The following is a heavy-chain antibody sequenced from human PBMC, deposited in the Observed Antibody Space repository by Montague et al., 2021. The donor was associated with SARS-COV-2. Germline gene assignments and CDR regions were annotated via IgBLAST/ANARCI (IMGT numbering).Heavy chain of an antibody. Sequence: SETLSLTCTVSGGSISSSSYYWGWIRQPPGKGLEWIGSIYYSGSTYYNPSLKSRVTISVDTSKNQFSLKLSSVTAADTAVHYCARPVSYYDILSSSTNWFDPWGQGTLVTVSS. CDR1: GGSISSSSYY. V-gene: IGHV4-39*01. CDR2: IYYSGST. D-gene: IGHD3-9*01. J-gene: IGHJ5*02. CDR3: ARPVSYYDILSSSTNWFDP.